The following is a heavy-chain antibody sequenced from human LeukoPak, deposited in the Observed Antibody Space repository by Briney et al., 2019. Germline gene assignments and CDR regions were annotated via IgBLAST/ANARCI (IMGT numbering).Heavy chain of an antibody. CDR3: ARVVEPQDSNYGDWFDP. CDR1: GGSISSSSYY. D-gene: IGHD4-11*01. V-gene: IGHV4-39*07. CDR2: IYYSGST. J-gene: IGHJ5*02. Sequence: PSETLSLTCTVSGGSISSSSYYWGWIRQPPGKGLEWIGSIYYSGSTYYNPSLKSRVTMSVDTSKNQFSLKLSSVTAAGTAVYYCARVVEPQDSNYGDWFDPWGQGTLVTVSS.